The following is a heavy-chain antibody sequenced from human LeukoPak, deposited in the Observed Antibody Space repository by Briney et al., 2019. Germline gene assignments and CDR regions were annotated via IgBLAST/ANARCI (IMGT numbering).Heavy chain of an antibody. Sequence: ASVKVSCKASGYTSTEYYMHWVRQAPGQGLEWMGWINPNRGATKYAQKFQGRVTMTRDTSISTLYMELSRLRSDDTAVYYCARVRAYSSGWNFDYWGQGTLVTVSS. CDR1: GYTSTEYY. V-gene: IGHV1-2*02. CDR3: ARVRAYSSGWNFDY. J-gene: IGHJ4*02. D-gene: IGHD6-19*01. CDR2: INPNRGAT.